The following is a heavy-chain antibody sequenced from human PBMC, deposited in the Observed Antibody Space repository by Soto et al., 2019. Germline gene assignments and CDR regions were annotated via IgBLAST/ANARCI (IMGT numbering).Heavy chain of an antibody. V-gene: IGHV4-59*01. CDR3: ARTLYSYGPRFDY. CDR1: GGSISSYY. CDR2: IYYSGST. D-gene: IGHD5-18*01. Sequence: PSETLSLTCTVSGGSISSYYWSWIRQPPGKGLEWIGYIYYSGSTNYNPSLKSRVTISVDTSKNQFSPKLSSVTAADTAVYYCARTLYSYGPRFDYWGQGTLVTVSS. J-gene: IGHJ4*02.